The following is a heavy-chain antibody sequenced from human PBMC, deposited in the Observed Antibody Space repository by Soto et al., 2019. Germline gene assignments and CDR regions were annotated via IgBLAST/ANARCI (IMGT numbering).Heavy chain of an antibody. V-gene: IGHV1-69*01. D-gene: IGHD3-22*01. J-gene: IGHJ4*02. Sequence: QVQLVQSGAEVKKPGSSVKVSCKASGGTFSSYAISWVRQAPGQGLEWMGGIIPIFGTANYAQKFQGRVPITADEATSTAYMELSSLRSEDTAVYYCARGADLPFDYYDRSGYYWSPFDYWGQGTLVTVSS. CDR2: IIPIFGTA. CDR3: ARGADLPFDYYDRSGYYWSPFDY. CDR1: GGTFSSYA.